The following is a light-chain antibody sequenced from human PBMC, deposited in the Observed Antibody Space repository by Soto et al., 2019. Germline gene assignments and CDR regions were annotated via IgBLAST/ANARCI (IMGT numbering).Light chain of an antibody. CDR3: LQANTFPIT. CDR1: QPIGTS. Sequence: DIQMTQSPSSLSASVGDSVTVTCRASQPIGTSLHWYQQRAGKAPKVLISSASRLQSGVSSRFSGSGSGTYFTLTISSLQPEDFATYYCLQANTFPITFGQGTRLEIK. V-gene: IGKV1-12*01. CDR2: SAS. J-gene: IGKJ5*01.